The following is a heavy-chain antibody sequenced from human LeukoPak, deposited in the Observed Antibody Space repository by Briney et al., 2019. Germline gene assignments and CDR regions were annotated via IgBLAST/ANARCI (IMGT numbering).Heavy chain of an antibody. CDR3: AKHLTATNTYIFFGLDV. CDR1: GMSFKDYG. Sequence: GGSLTLSCAGTGMSFKDYGMHWVRQPPGKGLEWVSAINWNGGGTDYADSVNGRFTISRDNAKNSLYLQLSSLRPEDTALYYCAKHLTATNTYIFFGLDVWGQGASVTVSS. V-gene: IGHV3-9*01. J-gene: IGHJ6*02. D-gene: IGHD1-26*01. CDR2: INWNGGGT.